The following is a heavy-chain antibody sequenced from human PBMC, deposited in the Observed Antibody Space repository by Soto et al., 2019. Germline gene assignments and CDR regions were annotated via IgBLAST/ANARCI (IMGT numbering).Heavy chain of an antibody. J-gene: IGHJ4*02. Sequence: GSGPKLENPTETLTMTCSVSGCSLSKARMGVSWIRQPPGKALEWLAHIFWNDERSYNTSLKSRLTISRDTSKSQVVLTMTNVDPVDTGTYFCARALREGLPIYYFDSWGQGTLVTVSS. D-gene: IGHD1-26*01. V-gene: IGHV2-26*01. CDR2: IFWNDER. CDR3: ARALREGLPIYYFDS. CDR1: GCSLSKARMG.